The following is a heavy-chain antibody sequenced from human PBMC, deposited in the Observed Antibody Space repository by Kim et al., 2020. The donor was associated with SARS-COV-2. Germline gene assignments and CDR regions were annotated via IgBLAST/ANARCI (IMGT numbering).Heavy chain of an antibody. D-gene: IGHD2-21*02. Sequence: GGSLRLSCAVSGFTFADYAMHWVRQAPGKGLEWVSGISWNSGSIGYADSVKGRFTISRDNAKSSLYLQMNSLRGEDTALYYCARNMWADVVTAVDVWGKGTTVIDSS. CDR1: GFTFADYA. CDR2: ISWNSGSI. CDR3: ARNMWADVVTAVDV. J-gene: IGHJ6*04. V-gene: IGHV3-9*01.